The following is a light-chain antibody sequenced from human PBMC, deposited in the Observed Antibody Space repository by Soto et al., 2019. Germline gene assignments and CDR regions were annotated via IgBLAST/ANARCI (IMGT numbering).Light chain of an antibody. J-gene: IGKJ4*01. Sequence: LTQTPGTRCLWQEGRARCSSRASQSVSTLAWYQQKPGQAPRLLIYGASSRATGIPDRFSGSGSGTDFTLTISRLEPEDFAVYYCQQYNSLPLTFGGGTKVDIK. V-gene: IGKV3-20*01. CDR2: GAS. CDR1: QSVST. CDR3: QQYNSLPLT.